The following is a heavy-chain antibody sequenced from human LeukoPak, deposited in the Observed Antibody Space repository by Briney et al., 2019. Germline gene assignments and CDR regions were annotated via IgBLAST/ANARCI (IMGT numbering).Heavy chain of an antibody. D-gene: IGHD2-2*01. CDR2: IGTAGDT. Sequence: GGSLRLSCAASGFTFSSYDMHWVRQATGEGLEWVSAIGTAGDTYYPGSVKGRFTISRENAKNSLYLQMNSLRAGDTAVYYCARGPRSYCSSTSCYLDYYYYYMDVWGKGTTVTVSS. CDR3: ARGPRSYCSSTSCYLDYYYYYMDV. CDR1: GFTFSSYD. J-gene: IGHJ6*03. V-gene: IGHV3-13*01.